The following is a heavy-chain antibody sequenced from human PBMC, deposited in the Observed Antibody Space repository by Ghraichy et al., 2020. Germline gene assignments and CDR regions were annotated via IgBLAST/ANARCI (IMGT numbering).Heavy chain of an antibody. D-gene: IGHD3-22*01. CDR3: AIGPTYYYYDSGGYYYPWCEP. CDR1: GFTFSSYW. J-gene: IGHJ5*02. V-gene: IGHV3-7*01. Sequence: GGSLRLSCAASGFTFSSYWMSWVRQAPGKGLEWVANIKQDGSEKYYVDSVKGRFTISRDNAKNSLYLQMNSLRVEDTAVYYCAIGPTYYYYDSGGYYYPWCEPWGQGTLVTVSS. CDR2: IKQDGSEK.